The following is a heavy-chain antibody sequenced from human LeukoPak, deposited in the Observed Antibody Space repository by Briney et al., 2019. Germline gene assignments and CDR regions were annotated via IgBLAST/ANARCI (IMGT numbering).Heavy chain of an antibody. CDR2: ISAYNGNT. CDR1: GYTFTSYG. Sequence: GASVKVSCKASGYTFTSYGISWVRQAPGQRLEWMGWISAYNGNTNYAQKLQGRVTMTTDTSTSTAYMELRSLRSDDTAVYYCARVGHYDFWSGPTKYYYYMDVWGKGTTVTVSS. D-gene: IGHD3-3*01. J-gene: IGHJ6*03. CDR3: ARVGHYDFWSGPTKYYYYMDV. V-gene: IGHV1-18*01.